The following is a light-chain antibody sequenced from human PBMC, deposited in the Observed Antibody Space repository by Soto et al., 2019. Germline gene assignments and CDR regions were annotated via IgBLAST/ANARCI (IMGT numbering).Light chain of an antibody. J-gene: IGKJ4*01. CDR3: QHYRTS. CDR2: GAS. CDR1: QSVSSSY. V-gene: IGKV3-20*01. Sequence: EIVLTQSPGTLSLSPGERATLSCRASQSVSSSYLAWYQQKPGQAPRQLIYGASSRATGIPDRFSCSGSGTDFTLTITRLEPEDFAVYYCQHYRTSFGGWTRVEIK.